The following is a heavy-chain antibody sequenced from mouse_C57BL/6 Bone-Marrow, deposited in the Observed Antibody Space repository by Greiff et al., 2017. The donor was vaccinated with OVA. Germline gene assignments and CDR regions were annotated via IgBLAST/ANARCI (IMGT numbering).Heavy chain of an antibody. J-gene: IGHJ3*01. CDR1: GFNIKDDY. V-gene: IGHV14-4*01. CDR2: IDPENGDT. CDR3: LTGTSFAY. Sequence: EVQLQQSGAELVRPGASVKLSCTASGFNIKDDYMHWVKQRPEQGLEWIGWIDPENGDTEYASKFQGKATITADTSSNTAYLQLSSLTSEDTAVYYCLTGTSFAYWGQGTLVTVSA. D-gene: IGHD4-1*01.